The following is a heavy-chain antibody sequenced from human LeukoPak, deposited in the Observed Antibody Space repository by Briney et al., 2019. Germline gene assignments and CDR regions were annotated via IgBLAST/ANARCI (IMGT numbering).Heavy chain of an antibody. D-gene: IGHD3-10*01. CDR1: GFRFDDYG. J-gene: IGHJ4*02. CDR2: ISWNSVTL. Sequence: GRSLRLSCVGSGFRFDDYGMHWVRQAPGKGLEWVAGISWNSVTLEYGDSVKGRFTISRENARNSLFLQMNSLTVEDTALYYCAKSGPDTTMLHGFDKWGQGTLVAVS. V-gene: IGHV3-9*01. CDR3: AKSGPDTTMLHGFDK.